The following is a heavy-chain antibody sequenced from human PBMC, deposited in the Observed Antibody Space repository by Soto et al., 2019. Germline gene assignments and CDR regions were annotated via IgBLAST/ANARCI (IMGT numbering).Heavy chain of an antibody. J-gene: IGHJ5*02. Sequence: LSLTCSVSGGAINSYYWTWIRQPAGKGLEWIGRIYSSGGTKYNPSLQSRVTMSLDTSKNQFSLTLTSVTAADTAVYYCARGQRFSDWFDPWGQGTLVTVSS. V-gene: IGHV4-4*07. CDR1: GGAINSYY. CDR3: ARGQRFSDWFDP. D-gene: IGHD3-3*01. CDR2: IYSSGGT.